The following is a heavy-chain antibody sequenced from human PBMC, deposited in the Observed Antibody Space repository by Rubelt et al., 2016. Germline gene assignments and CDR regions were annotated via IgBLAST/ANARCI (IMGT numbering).Heavy chain of an antibody. V-gene: IGHV1-3*01. Sequence: QVQLVQSGAEVKKPGASVKVSCKASGYTFTSYAMHWVRQAPGQRLEWMGWITAGHGNPKFSQKFQGTVTITRDTSAGTAYMGLSSLRSEDTAVYYCARAQRIRLLMVYAPTFDYWGQGTLVTVSS. CDR1: GYTFTSYA. CDR3: ARAQRIRLLMVYAPTFDY. D-gene: IGHD2-8*01. CDR2: ITAGHGNP. J-gene: IGHJ4*02.